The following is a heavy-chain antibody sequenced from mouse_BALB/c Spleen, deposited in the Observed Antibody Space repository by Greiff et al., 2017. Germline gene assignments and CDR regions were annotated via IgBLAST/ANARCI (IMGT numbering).Heavy chain of an antibody. D-gene: IGHD1-1*01. CDR2: IRSKSNNYAT. J-gene: IGHJ4*01. Sequence: EVKLMESGGGLVQPKGSLKLSCAASGFTFNTYAMNWVRQAPGKGLEWVARIRSKSNNYATYYADSVKDRFTISRDDSQSMLYLQMNNLKTEDTAMYYCVRQRGRPGNYAMDYWGQGTSVTVSS. CDR3: VRQRGRPGNYAMDY. V-gene: IGHV10-1*02. CDR1: GFTFNTYA.